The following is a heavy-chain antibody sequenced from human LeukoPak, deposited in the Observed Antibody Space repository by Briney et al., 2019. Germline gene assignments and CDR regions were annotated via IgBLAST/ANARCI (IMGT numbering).Heavy chain of an antibody. CDR2: IYIGVNP. Sequence: PSETLSLTCIVSSGSISSGNYFWSWIRQPAGKGLEWIGRIYIGVNPDYNPSLKSRVTVSADTSKNQFSLKLTSVTAADTAVYFCARGPGLHTVESFDYWGQGILVSVSS. V-gene: IGHV4-61*02. J-gene: IGHJ4*02. CDR3: ARGPGLHTVESFDY. CDR1: SGSISSGNYF. D-gene: IGHD2-21*01.